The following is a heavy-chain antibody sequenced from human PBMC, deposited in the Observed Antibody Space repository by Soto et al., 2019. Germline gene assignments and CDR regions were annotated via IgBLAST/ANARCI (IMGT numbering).Heavy chain of an antibody. D-gene: IGHD3-10*01. CDR3: ARDSDLLLWFGDLPRVFDY. CDR2: IKQDGSEK. V-gene: IGHV3-7*01. CDR1: GFTFSSYW. J-gene: IGHJ4*02. Sequence: PGGSLRLSCSASGFTFSSYWMSWVRQAPGKGLEWVANIKQDGSEKYYVDSVKGRFTISRDNAKNSLYLQMNSLRAEDTAVYYCARDSDLLLWFGDLPRVFDYWGQGTLVPVSS.